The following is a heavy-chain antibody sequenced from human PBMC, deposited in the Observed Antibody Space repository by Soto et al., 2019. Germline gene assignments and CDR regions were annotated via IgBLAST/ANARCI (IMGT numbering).Heavy chain of an antibody. CDR1: GFTFSSYA. CDR2: ISGGGGST. V-gene: IGHV3-23*01. D-gene: IGHD4-17*01. Sequence: EVQLLESGGGLVQPGGSLRLSCAASGFTFSSYAMTWVRQAPGKGLEWVSTISGGGGSTYYADSVKGHFTISRDISKNTLYLQMNGLRAEDTAVYYCARGWENGDYAQYWGQGTLVTVSS. J-gene: IGHJ4*02. CDR3: ARGWENGDYAQY.